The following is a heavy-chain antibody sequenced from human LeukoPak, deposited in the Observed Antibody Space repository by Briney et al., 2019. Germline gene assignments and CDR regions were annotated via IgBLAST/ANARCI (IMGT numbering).Heavy chain of an antibody. CDR3: ARHGTSGTNLNSFDP. Sequence: PSETLSLTCTVSGGSISSFYWSWIRQPPGKGLEWIGYIYYSGSTNYNPSLKSLVTISLDTSKNQFSLKLSSVTASATAVYYCARHGTSGTNLNSFDPWGQGTLVTVSS. CDR2: IYYSGST. V-gene: IGHV4-59*01. CDR1: GGSISSFY. D-gene: IGHD1-1*01. J-gene: IGHJ5*02.